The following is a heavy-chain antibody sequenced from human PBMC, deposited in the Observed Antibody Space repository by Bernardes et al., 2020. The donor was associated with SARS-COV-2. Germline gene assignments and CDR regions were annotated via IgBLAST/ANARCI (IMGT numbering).Heavy chain of an antibody. CDR3: AREHWYGDYDY. Sequence: ASVKVSCKASGYTFTSYGISWVRQAPGQGLEWMGWISAYNGTTTYAQKLQGRVTMTTDTSTSTAYMELRSLRSDDTAVYYCAREHWYGDYDYWGQGTLVTVSA. V-gene: IGHV1-18*01. CDR2: ISAYNGTT. CDR1: GYTFTSYG. J-gene: IGHJ4*02. D-gene: IGHD4-17*01.